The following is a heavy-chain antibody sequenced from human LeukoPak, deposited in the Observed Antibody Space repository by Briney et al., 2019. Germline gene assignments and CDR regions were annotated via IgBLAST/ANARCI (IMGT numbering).Heavy chain of an antibody. Sequence: GGSVRLSCVASGFSFVNYPMNWVRQAPGKGLEWVSSISASGASTYYADSVRGRFTISRDTSKNTVYLHMNSLRVEDTAVYYCAKGGGSGYRNYYFYMDVWGKGTTVTVSS. CDR2: ISASGAST. D-gene: IGHD3-10*01. CDR3: AKGGGSGYRNYYFYMDV. V-gene: IGHV3-23*01. J-gene: IGHJ6*03. CDR1: GFSFVNYP.